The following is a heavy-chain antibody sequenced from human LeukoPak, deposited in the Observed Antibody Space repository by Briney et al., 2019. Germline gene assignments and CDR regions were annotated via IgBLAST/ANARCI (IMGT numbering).Heavy chain of an antibody. J-gene: IGHJ6*02. CDR3: ARDHYDILTSYYYGMDV. D-gene: IGHD3-9*01. V-gene: IGHV1-3*01. CDR2: INAGNGNT. CDR1: GYTFTSYA. Sequence: ASVKVSCKASGYTFTSYAMHWVRQAPGQRLEWMGWINAGNGNTKYSQKFQGRVTITRDTSASTAYMELSSLRSEDTAVYYCARDHYDILTSYYYGMDVWGQGTTVTVSS.